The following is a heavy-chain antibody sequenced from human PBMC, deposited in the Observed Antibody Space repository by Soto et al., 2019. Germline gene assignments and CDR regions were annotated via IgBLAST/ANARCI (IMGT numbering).Heavy chain of an antibody. CDR2: ISSSSSYI. D-gene: IGHD3-16*01. CDR3: AKRGWGGDAFDI. J-gene: IGHJ3*02. V-gene: IGHV3-21*01. CDR1: GFTFSNYG. Sequence: GGSLRLSCAASGFTFSNYGMHWVRQAPGKGLEWVSSISSSSSYIYYADSVKGRFTISRDNAKNSLYLQMNSLRAEDTAVYYCAKRGWGGDAFDIWGQGTMVTVSS.